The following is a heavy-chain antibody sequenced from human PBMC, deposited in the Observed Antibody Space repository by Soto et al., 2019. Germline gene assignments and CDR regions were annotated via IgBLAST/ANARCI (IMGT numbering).Heavy chain of an antibody. Sequence: QLQLQESGPGLVKPSETLSLTCAXXXASISRTXXXXXXXXXXXXQGLEWIGSIYEGETTFYNSSLKSRVTISADTSKNHFSLKLSSVTAADTAVYYCARRGSGHTFDYWGQGTLVTVSS. CDR1: XASISRTXXX. D-gene: IGHD3-10*01. V-gene: IGHV4-39*01. CDR3: ARRGSGHTFDY. CDR2: IYEGETT. J-gene: IGHJ4*02.